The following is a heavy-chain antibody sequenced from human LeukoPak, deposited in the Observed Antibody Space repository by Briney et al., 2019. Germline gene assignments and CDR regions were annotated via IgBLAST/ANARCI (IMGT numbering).Heavy chain of an antibody. CDR1: GFTLSSYS. CDR3: ARGRDSSGAWGPLLKYYYYYYMDV. Sequence: GGSLRLSCAASGFTLSSYSMNWVRQAPGRGLEWVSYISSSSSSIYYADSVKGRFTISRDNAKNSLYLQMNSLRAEDTAVYYCARGRDSSGAWGPLLKYYYYYYMDVWGKGTTVTISS. J-gene: IGHJ6*03. CDR2: ISSSSSSI. V-gene: IGHV3-48*04. D-gene: IGHD6-25*01.